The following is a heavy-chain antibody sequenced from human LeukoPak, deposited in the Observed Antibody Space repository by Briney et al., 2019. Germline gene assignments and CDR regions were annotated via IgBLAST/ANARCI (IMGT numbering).Heavy chain of an antibody. Sequence: GASVKVSCKASGYTFRGNYIHWLRQAPGQGLEWMGWIDANNGDTKSAQKFQGRVTMSRDTSISTAYMDLSSLSPDDAAVYYCARDPSSVTLYFFDYWGQGTLVTASS. CDR1: GYTFRGNY. D-gene: IGHD4-11*01. V-gene: IGHV1-2*02. CDR3: ARDPSSVTLYFFDY. J-gene: IGHJ4*02. CDR2: IDANNGDT.